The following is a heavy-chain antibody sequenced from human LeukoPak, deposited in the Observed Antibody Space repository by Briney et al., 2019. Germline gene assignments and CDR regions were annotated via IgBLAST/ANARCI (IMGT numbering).Heavy chain of an antibody. CDR1: GGSISSSSYY. D-gene: IGHD3-3*01. CDR3: ASPGRGKRFLGWFEDAFDI. CDR2: IYYSGST. V-gene: IGHV4-39*01. J-gene: IGHJ3*02. Sequence: SETLSLTCTVSGGSISSSSYYWGWIRQPPGKGLEWIGSIYYSGSTYYNPSLKSRVTISVDTSKNQFSLKLSSVTAADTAVYYCASPGRGKRFLGWFEDAFDIWGQGTMVTVSS.